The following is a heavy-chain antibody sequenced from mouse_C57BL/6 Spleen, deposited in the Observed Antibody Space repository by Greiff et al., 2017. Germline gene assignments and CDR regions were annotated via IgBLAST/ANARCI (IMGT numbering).Heavy chain of an antibody. D-gene: IGHD1-1*01. CDR1: GYSITSGYY. V-gene: IGHV3-6*01. CDR2: ISDGGSN. CDR3: ARDYGSSPFDY. J-gene: IGHJ2*01. Sequence: EVKLLESGPGLVKPSPSLYLSCSVSGYSITSGYYCNWIRQFPGNKLEWMGYISDGGSNNYNPSLKNRISITRTTSKNQVFLTLNSVTAEDTATYFGARDYGSSPFDYWGQGTTLTVSS.